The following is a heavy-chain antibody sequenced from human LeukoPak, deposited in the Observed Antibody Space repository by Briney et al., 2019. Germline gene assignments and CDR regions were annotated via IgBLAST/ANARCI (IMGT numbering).Heavy chain of an antibody. J-gene: IGHJ5*02. CDR3: ARQENKNWFYP. CDR2: VHLDGRT. CDR1: GGSVINTNW. Sequence: SETLTLTCGVSGGSVINTNWWTWVRQPPGKGLEWIGEVHLDGRTNYNPSLESRLTMSVDVSENQVSLKLTSVTAADTAVYYCARQENKNWFYPWGQGTLVTVSS. V-gene: IGHV4-4*02.